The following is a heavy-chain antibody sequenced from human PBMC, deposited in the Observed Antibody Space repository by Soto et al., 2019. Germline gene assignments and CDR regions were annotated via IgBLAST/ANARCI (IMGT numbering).Heavy chain of an antibody. CDR2: MYNTGST. D-gene: IGHD2-21*02. CDR3: ARDLWGYCGTDCYPLDV. CDR1: GGTISRYY. J-gene: IGHJ6*02. Sequence: LCGGTISRYYWSWIRQPPGKGLEWIGYMYNTGSTVYNPSFKSRVTISVDTPKNQFSLKLNSVTAADTAVYYCARDLWGYCGTDCYPLDVWGQGTTVTVSS. V-gene: IGHV4-59*01.